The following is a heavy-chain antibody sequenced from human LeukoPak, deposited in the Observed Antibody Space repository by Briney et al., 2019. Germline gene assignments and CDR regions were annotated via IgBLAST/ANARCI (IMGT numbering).Heavy chain of an antibody. D-gene: IGHD5-18*01. CDR1: GFIFGDYG. J-gene: IGHJ4*02. Sequence: GRSLRLSCAASGFIFGDYGMYWVRQAPGKGLEWVSGISWNSGSIGYADSVKGRFTISRDNAKNSLYLQMNSLRAEDTALYYCAKDVGYSYGQPIDYWGQGTLVTVSS. V-gene: IGHV3-9*01. CDR2: ISWNSGSI. CDR3: AKDVGYSYGQPIDY.